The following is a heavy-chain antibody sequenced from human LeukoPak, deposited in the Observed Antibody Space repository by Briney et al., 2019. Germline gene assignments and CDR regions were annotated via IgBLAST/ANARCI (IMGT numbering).Heavy chain of an antibody. CDR3: ARLPTVTFFDY. V-gene: IGHV4-39*01. CDR1: GASISSSSFY. J-gene: IGHJ4*02. CDR2: IYYSGST. Sequence: SETLSLTCTVSGASISSSSFYWGWIRQSPEKGLEWIGSIYYSGSTYYNPSLKSRVTISVDTSKNQFSLKLSSVTAADTAVYYCARLPTVTFFDYWGQGTLVTVSS. D-gene: IGHD4-17*01.